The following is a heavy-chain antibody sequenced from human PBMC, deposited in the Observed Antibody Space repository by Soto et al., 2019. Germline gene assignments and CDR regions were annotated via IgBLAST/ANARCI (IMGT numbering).Heavy chain of an antibody. V-gene: IGHV3-23*01. CDR3: AKARHSGDFAGSFDS. J-gene: IGHJ4*02. Sequence: GSLRLSCAASGFTFNDYAINWVRQLPGRGLEYVSGIGGRGGNAFYADSMKGRFIISRDNSKNTVYLQMHNLRVDDSAIYYCAKARHSGDFAGSFDSWGQGTLVTVSS. D-gene: IGHD2-21*02. CDR1: GFTFNDYA. CDR2: IGGRGGNA.